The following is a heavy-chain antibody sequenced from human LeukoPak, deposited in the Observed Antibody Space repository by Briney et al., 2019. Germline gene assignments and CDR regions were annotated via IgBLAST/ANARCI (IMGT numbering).Heavy chain of an antibody. CDR3: AKDLDGXPQGY. Sequence: PGGSLRLSCAASGFTVSSNYMSWVRQAPGKGLEWVSVIYSGGSTYYADSVKGRFTISRDNSKNTLYLQMNSLRAEDTAVYYCAKDLDGXPQGYWGQGTLVTVSS. CDR2: IYSGGST. V-gene: IGHV3-53*01. D-gene: IGHD4-17*01. CDR1: GFTVSSNY. J-gene: IGHJ4*02.